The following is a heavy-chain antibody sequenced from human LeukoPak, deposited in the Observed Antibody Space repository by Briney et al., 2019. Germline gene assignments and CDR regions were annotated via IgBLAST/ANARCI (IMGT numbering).Heavy chain of an antibody. D-gene: IGHD2-21*02. CDR1: GFTFNSYD. Sequence: GGSLRLSCAASGFTFNSYDMSWVRQAPGKGLEWVSSISLSTNGKTYADSVKGRFTISTDNAKNTLYLQMNSLRVEDTAVYYCTSWGDTTAEYFQRWGQGTLVTVSS. V-gene: IGHV3-23*01. CDR2: ISLSTNGK. CDR3: TSWGDTTAEYFQR. J-gene: IGHJ1*01.